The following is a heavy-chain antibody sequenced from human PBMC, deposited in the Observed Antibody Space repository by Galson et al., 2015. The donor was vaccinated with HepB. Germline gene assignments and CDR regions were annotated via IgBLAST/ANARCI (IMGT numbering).Heavy chain of an antibody. D-gene: IGHD3-16*01. Sequence: CAISGDSVSSNSAAWNWVRQSPSRGLEWLGRTYYRSKWYNDYAVSVKSRITINPDTPKNQFSLQLNSVTPEDTAVYYCAYEARSYYGMDVWGQGTTVTVSS. V-gene: IGHV6-1*01. J-gene: IGHJ6*02. CDR1: GDSVSSNSAA. CDR3: AYEARSYYGMDV. CDR2: TYYRSKWYN.